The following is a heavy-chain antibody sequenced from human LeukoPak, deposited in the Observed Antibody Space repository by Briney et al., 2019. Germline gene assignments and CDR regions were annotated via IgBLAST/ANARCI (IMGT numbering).Heavy chain of an antibody. D-gene: IGHD3-3*01. V-gene: IGHV3-30*02. J-gene: IGHJ1*01. CDR2: IRYDGSNK. Sequence: GGSLRLSCAASGFTFSSYGMHWVRQAPGKGLEWVAFIRYDGSNKYYADSVKGRFTISRDNSKNTLYLQMNSLRAEDTAVYYCAKSDRDHLEWSTPTSYFQHWGQGTLVTVSS. CDR1: GFTFSSYG. CDR3: AKSDRDHLEWSTPTSYFQH.